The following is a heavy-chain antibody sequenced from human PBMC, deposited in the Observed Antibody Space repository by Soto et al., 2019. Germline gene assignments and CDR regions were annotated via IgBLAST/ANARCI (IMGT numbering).Heavy chain of an antibody. V-gene: IGHV1-2*02. D-gene: IGHD3-10*01. CDR1: GYTFTGYY. CDR3: AREGTMVRGVIPNHHYYYYGMDV. CDR2: INPNSGGT. Sequence: QVQLVQSGAEVKKPGASVKVSCKASGYTFTGYYMHWVRQAPGQGLEWMGWINPNSGGTNYAQKFQGRTTMTRETSISTASMELGRLRADDTAVYYCAREGTMVRGVIPNHHYYYYGMDVWGQGTTVTVSS. J-gene: IGHJ6*02.